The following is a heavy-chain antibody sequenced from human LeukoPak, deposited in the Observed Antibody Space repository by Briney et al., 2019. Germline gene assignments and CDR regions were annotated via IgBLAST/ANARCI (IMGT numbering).Heavy chain of an antibody. D-gene: IGHD5-18*01. CDR3: ARGATSMGDNWFDP. J-gene: IGHJ5*02. CDR2: IYPDDSDT. V-gene: IGHV5-51*01. Sequence: GASLKISCKGSGDSFTTYWIAWVRQMPGKGLEWMGIIYPDDSDTRYSPSFQGQVTISADKSISTACLQWSNLKASDTAMYYCARGATSMGDNWFDPWGQGTLVTVSS. CDR1: GDSFTTYW.